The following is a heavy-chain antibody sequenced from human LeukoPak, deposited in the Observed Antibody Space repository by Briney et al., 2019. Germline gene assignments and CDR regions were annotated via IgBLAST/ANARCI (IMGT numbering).Heavy chain of an antibody. V-gene: IGHV1-18*01. J-gene: IGHJ5*02. D-gene: IGHD3-10*01. Sequence: ASVKVSCKASGYTFTSYGISWVRQASGQGLEWMGWISAYNGNTNYAQKFQGRVTMTTDTSTSTAYMELRSLRSDDTAVYYCARDTLLWFGELLRGVNWFDPWGQGTLVTVSS. CDR3: ARDTLLWFGELLRGVNWFDP. CDR2: ISAYNGNT. CDR1: GYTFTSYG.